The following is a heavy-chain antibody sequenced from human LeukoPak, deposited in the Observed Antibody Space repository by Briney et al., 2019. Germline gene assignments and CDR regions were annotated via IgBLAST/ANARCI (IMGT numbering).Heavy chain of an antibody. J-gene: IGHJ4*02. Sequence: PSGTLSLTCAVSGGSISSSNWWSWVRPPPGKGLEWIGEIYHSGSTNYNPSLKSRVTISVDKSKNQFSLKLNSVTAADTAVYYCARDIDKTSMVFKSFDNWGQGTLVTVSS. CDR3: ARDIDKTSMVFKSFDN. CDR1: GGSISSSNW. CDR2: IYHSGST. V-gene: IGHV4-4*02. D-gene: IGHD5-18*01.